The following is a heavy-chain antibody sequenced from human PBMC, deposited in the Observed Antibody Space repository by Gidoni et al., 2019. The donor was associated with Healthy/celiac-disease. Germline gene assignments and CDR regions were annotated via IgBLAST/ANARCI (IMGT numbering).Heavy chain of an antibody. CDR1: GFTFSRYG. D-gene: IGHD3-16*01. V-gene: IGHV3-33*01. Sequence: VQLVASGGGVVQPGRSLILSCSATGFTFSRYGMHWVRKAPGKGMEWVAVIWYDGSNKYYADSVKGRFTISRDNSKNTLYLQMNSQRAEDTAVYYCARTYYDYVWGSQNGMDVWGQGTTVTVSS. J-gene: IGHJ6*02. CDR3: ARTYYDYVWGSQNGMDV. CDR2: IWYDGSNK.